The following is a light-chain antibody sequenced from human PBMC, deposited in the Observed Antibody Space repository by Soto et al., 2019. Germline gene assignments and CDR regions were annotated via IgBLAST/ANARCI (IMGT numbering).Light chain of an antibody. J-gene: IGKJ3*01. CDR1: QSISNY. CDR3: QQRANWFT. CDR2: DAS. Sequence: EVVLTQSPATLSLSPGERATLSCRASQSISNYLAWYQQKPGQPPRLLIYDASNRATGIPARFSGSGSGTDFTFTISSLEPEDFAVYYCQQRANWFTFGPGTKVDLK. V-gene: IGKV3-11*01.